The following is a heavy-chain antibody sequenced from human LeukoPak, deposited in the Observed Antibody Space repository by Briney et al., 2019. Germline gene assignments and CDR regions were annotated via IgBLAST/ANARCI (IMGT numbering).Heavy chain of an antibody. Sequence: SETLSLTCTVSGDFITAYYWSWIRQPPGKGLEWIGYVYYSGSTEYNPSLRSRVTISVDTSKNQFSLKLRSVTAADTAVYYCARENGYKYDYWGQGTLVTVSS. CDR3: ARENGYKYDY. CDR1: GDFITAYY. CDR2: VYYSGST. V-gene: IGHV4-59*01. J-gene: IGHJ4*02. D-gene: IGHD5-24*01.